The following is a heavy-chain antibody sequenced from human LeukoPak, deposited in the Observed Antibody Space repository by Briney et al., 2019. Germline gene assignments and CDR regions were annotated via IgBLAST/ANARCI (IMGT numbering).Heavy chain of an antibody. CDR3: VRWVNYDSSISWFDP. D-gene: IGHD3-22*01. V-gene: IGHV4-34*01. CDR2: INHSGST. J-gene: IGHJ5*02. Sequence: SETLSLTCAVYGGSFSGYYWSWIRQPPGKGLEWIGEINHSGSTNYNPSLKSRVTISVDTSKNQFSLKLSSVTAADTAVYYCVRWVNYDSSISWFDPWGQGTLVTVSS. CDR1: GGSFSGYY.